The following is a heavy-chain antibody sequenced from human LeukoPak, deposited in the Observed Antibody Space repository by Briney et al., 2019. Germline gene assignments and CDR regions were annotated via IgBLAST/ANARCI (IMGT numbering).Heavy chain of an antibody. D-gene: IGHD5-24*01. CDR1: GGTFSSYA. CDR3: ARDGEMATILGNWFDP. J-gene: IGHJ5*02. Sequence: SVKVSCKASGGTFSSYAISWVRQAPGQGLEWMGGIIPIFGTANYAQQFQGRVTMTADESTSTAYMELSSLRSEDTAVYYCARDGEMATILGNWFDPWGQGTLVTVSS. V-gene: IGHV1-69*13. CDR2: IIPIFGTA.